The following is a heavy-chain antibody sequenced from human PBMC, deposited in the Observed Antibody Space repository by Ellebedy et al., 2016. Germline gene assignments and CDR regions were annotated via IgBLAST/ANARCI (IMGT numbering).Heavy chain of an antibody. D-gene: IGHD6-19*01. CDR2: IDPSDSYS. Sequence: GESLKISCKGSGYSFTSYWIIWVRQMPGKGLEWMGTIDPSDSYSNYSPSFQGHVTFSADKSISTAYLQWSSLKASDTAMYYCARSVAGTQGNSYCYSMDVWGQGTTVTVSS. CDR3: ARSVAGTQGNSYCYSMDV. V-gene: IGHV5-10-1*01. J-gene: IGHJ6*02. CDR1: GYSFTSYW.